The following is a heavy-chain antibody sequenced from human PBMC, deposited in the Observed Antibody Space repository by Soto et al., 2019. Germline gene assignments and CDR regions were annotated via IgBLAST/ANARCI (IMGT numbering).Heavy chain of an antibody. CDR1: GGSFSCYY. CDR3: ARALIRSHRSHVDY. D-gene: IGHD2-15*01. V-gene: IGHV4-34*01. Sequence: SETLSLTCAVYGGSFSCYYWSWISKHPGKGLEWIGEINHSGSTNYNPSLKSRVTISVDTSKNQFSLKLSSVTAADTAVYYCARALIRSHRSHVDYWGQGTLVTVSS. J-gene: IGHJ4*02. CDR2: INHSGST.